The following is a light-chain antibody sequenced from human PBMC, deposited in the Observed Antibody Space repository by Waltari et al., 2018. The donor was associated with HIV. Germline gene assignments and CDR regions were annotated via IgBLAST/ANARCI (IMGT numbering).Light chain of an antibody. CDR3: QSYDSSLSDVV. Sequence: QSVLTQPPSVSGAPGQRVTISCTGNSSNIRAGYAVPWYQQLPGTAPKLLIYGSSNRPSGVPDRFSGSKSGTSASLAITGLQAEDEADYYCQSYDSSLSDVVFGGGTKLTVL. CDR1: SSNIRAGYA. J-gene: IGLJ2*01. CDR2: GSS. V-gene: IGLV1-40*01.